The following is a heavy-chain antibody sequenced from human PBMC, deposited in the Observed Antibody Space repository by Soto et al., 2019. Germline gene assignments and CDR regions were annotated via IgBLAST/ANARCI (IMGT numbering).Heavy chain of an antibody. V-gene: IGHV1-2*02. J-gene: IGHJ4*02. Sequence: GASVKVSCKASGYTFTGNYMHWVRQAPGQGLEWMGWINPRNGATKYAQNFQGKVTLTWDTSITTAYMDLSRLRSDDTAVFYCVTNHNDSSGYFDSWGQGNLVTVSS. CDR1: GYTFTGNY. CDR3: VTNHNDSSGYFDS. CDR2: INPRNGAT. D-gene: IGHD3-22*01.